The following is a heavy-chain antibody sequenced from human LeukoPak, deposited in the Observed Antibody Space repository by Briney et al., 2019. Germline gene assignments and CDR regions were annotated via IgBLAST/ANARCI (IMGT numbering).Heavy chain of an antibody. CDR2: ISYDGSNK. J-gene: IGHJ6*02. CDR1: GFTFSSYA. Sequence: PGRSLRLSCAASGFTFSSYAMHWVRQAPGKGLEWVAVISYDGSNKYYADSVKGRFTISGDNSKNTLYLQMNSLRAEDTAVYYCAREAGGSAPYYYYYGMDVWGQGTTVTVSS. D-gene: IGHD1-26*01. V-gene: IGHV3-30-3*01. CDR3: AREAGGSAPYYYYYGMDV.